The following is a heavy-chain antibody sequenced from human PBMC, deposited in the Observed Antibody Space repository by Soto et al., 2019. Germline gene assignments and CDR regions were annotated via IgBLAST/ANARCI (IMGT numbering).Heavy chain of an antibody. Sequence: QVQLVESGGGVVQPGRSLRLSCAASGFTFSSYGMHWVRQAPGKGLEWVAVISYDGSNKYYADSVKGRFTISRDNSMNTLYLQMNSLRAEDTAVYYCAKTYYGSGSYYRFRLFDYWGQGTLVTVSS. V-gene: IGHV3-30*18. CDR3: AKTYYGSGSYYRFRLFDY. D-gene: IGHD3-10*01. CDR1: GFTFSSYG. CDR2: ISYDGSNK. J-gene: IGHJ4*02.